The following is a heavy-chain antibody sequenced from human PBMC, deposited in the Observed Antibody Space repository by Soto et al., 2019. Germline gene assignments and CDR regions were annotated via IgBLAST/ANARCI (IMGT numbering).Heavy chain of an antibody. D-gene: IGHD2-2*01. Sequence: QLQLQESGPGLVKPSETLSLTCTVSGGSISSSSYYWGWIRQPPGKGLEWIGSIYYSGSTYYNPSLKSRVTISVDTSKNQFSLKLSSVTAADTAVYYCARQAIVVVPAAMQEGAGWFDPWGQGTLVTVSS. J-gene: IGHJ5*02. V-gene: IGHV4-39*01. CDR3: ARQAIVVVPAAMQEGAGWFDP. CDR2: IYYSGST. CDR1: GGSISSSSYY.